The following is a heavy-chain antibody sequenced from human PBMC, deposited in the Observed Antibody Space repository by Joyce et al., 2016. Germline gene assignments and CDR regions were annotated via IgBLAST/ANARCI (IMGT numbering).Heavy chain of an antibody. CDR3: ASASGNRDFDF. CDR2: SSYTGGDT. J-gene: IGHJ4*02. CDR1: KFTFRRYA. V-gene: IGHV3-23*01. D-gene: IGHD1-14*01. Sequence: EVQVLESGGGLVQPGGSLRLSCVVSKFTFRRYALPWVRQAPGKGLDWVSSSSYTGGDTYYADSVKGRFAISRDTSKNTFFLQMNSLRADDTAVYYCASASGNRDFDFWGQGTLVTVSS.